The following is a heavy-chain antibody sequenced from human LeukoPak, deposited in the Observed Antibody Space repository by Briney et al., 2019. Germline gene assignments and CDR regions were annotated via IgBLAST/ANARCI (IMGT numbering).Heavy chain of an antibody. Sequence: TGGSLRLSCAASGFTFSSYSMNWVRQAPGKGLEWVSSINNSSSHTYYADSVKGRFTISRDNAKNSLYLQMNSLRAEDTAVYYCARDAPEDIYGSPTKFDYWGQGTLVTVSS. CDR2: INNSSSHT. CDR3: ARDAPEDIYGSPTKFDY. J-gene: IGHJ4*02. V-gene: IGHV3-21*01. CDR1: GFTFSSYS. D-gene: IGHD5-18*01.